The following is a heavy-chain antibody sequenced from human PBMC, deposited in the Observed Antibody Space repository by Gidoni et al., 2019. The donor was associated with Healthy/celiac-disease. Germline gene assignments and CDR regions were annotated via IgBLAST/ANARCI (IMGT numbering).Heavy chain of an antibody. V-gene: IGHV3-21*01. CDR1: GFTFSSYS. D-gene: IGHD3-22*01. CDR2: ISSSSSYI. J-gene: IGHJ4*02. Sequence: EVQLVESGGGLVKPGGSLRLSCAASGFTFSSYSMNWVRQAPGKGLELVSSISSSSSYISYSDSVQGRFTISRDNAKNSLYLQMNSLRAEDTSVYYCARAAERITMIVVVNAFDYWGQGTLVTVSS. CDR3: ARAAERITMIVVVNAFDY.